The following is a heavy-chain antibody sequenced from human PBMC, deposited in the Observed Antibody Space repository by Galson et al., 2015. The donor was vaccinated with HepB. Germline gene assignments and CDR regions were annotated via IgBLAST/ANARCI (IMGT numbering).Heavy chain of an antibody. D-gene: IGHD3-22*01. J-gene: IGHJ4*02. Sequence: SLRLSCAASGFTFSIYGMHWVRQAPGKGPEWVAIISYHGSDKYYADSVKGRFTISRDNSQNKLYLQMDSLRTEDTAVYYCAKEYDYDRSGYFFWGQGTLVTVSS. V-gene: IGHV3-30*18. CDR3: AKEYDYDRSGYFF. CDR1: GFTFSIYG. CDR2: ISYHGSDK.